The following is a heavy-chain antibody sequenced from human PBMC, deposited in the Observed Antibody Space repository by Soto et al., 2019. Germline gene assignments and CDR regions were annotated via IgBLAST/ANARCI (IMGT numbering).Heavy chain of an antibody. Sequence: QVQLQESGPGLVKPSQTLSLTCTVSGGAITSGGDYWSWIRQHPGKGLEWIGYISYNGKTYYNSSLRSRLSISFDTSENQFSLKVNSVTAADTAVYYCARGKNEYNSRYFDSWGQGTLVTVSS. V-gene: IGHV4-31*03. CDR1: GGAITSGGDY. J-gene: IGHJ4*02. D-gene: IGHD3-10*01. CDR3: ARGKNEYNSRYFDS. CDR2: ISYNGKT.